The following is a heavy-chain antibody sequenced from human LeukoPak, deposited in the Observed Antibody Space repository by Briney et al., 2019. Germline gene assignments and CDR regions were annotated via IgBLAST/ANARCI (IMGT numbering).Heavy chain of an antibody. CDR1: GFIFNDYG. CDR3: ARDTNGYYYVY. J-gene: IGHJ4*02. V-gene: IGHV3-30*02. D-gene: IGHD3-22*01. CDR2: TRYDGSHY. Sequence: GGSLRLSCAASGFIFNDYGMHWVRQAPGKGLEWVAFTRYDGSHYFYADSVKGRFTISRDNSKNTLYLQMNSLRPEDTAMYYCARDTNGYYYVYWGQGALVTVSS.